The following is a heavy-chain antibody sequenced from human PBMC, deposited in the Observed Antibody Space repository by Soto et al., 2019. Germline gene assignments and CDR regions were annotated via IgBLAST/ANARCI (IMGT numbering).Heavy chain of an antibody. CDR3: ARESEDLTSNFDY. CDR1: VFTCNIYS. CDR2: ISSTTNYI. J-gene: IGHJ4*02. Sequence: WWSLRLACSASVFTCNIYSMNWFRQAPGKGLEWVSSISSTTNYIYYADSMKGRFTVSRDNAKNSVYLEMNSLSAEDTAVYYCARESEDLTSNFDYWGQGTLVTVSS. V-gene: IGHV3-21*01.